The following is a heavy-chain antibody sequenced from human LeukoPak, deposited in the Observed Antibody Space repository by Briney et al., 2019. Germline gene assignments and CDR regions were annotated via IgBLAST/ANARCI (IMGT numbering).Heavy chain of an antibody. J-gene: IGHJ3*02. CDR2: IYYSGST. V-gene: IGHV4-59*01. CDR1: GGSISSYY. CDR3: ARDRPGGYCYALSAFDI. Sequence: PSETLSLTCTVSGGSISSYYWSWIRQPPGKGLEWIGYIYYSGSTNYNPSLKSRVTISVDTSKNQFSLRLSSVTAADTAVYYCARDRPGGYCYALSAFDIWGQGTLVTVSS. D-gene: IGHD5-18*01.